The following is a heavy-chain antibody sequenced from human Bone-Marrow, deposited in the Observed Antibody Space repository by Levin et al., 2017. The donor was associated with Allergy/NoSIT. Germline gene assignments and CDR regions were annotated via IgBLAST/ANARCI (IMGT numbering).Heavy chain of an antibody. J-gene: IGHJ6*02. CDR2: ISYDGTYK. CDR3: TKARGSGGSQDPYYFYGMDV. CDR1: GFSFSIYG. V-gene: IGHV3-30*18. D-gene: IGHD2-15*01. Sequence: PGGSLRLSCVGSGFSFSIYGMHWVRQVPGKGLEWVAVISYDGTYKYYADSVKGRFTISRDNSKNTLSLQMNSLGVEDTALYYCTKARGSGGSQDPYYFYGMDVWGQGTTVTVSS.